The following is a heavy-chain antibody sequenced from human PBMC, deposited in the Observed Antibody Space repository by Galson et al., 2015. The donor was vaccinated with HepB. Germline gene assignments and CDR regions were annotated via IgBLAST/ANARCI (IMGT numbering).Heavy chain of an antibody. CDR3: AREVGPTGDFDY. CDR2: INPNSGGT. CDR1: GGTFSSYA. D-gene: IGHD3/OR15-3a*01. Sequence: SVKVSCKASGGTFSSYAISWVRQAPGQGLEWMGWINPNSGGTNYAQKFQGRVTMTRDTSISTAYMELSRLRSDDTAVYYCAREVGPTGDFDYWGQGTLVTVSS. V-gene: IGHV1-2*02. J-gene: IGHJ4*02.